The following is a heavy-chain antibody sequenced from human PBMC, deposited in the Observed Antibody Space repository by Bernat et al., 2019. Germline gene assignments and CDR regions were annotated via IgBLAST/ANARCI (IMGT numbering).Heavy chain of an antibody. J-gene: IGHJ4*02. D-gene: IGHD1-7*01. CDR1: GGPISSYY. CDR3: ARDVTWNYVSLFDY. CDR2: IYTSGST. V-gene: IGHV4-4*07. Sequence: QVQLQESGPGLVKPSETLSLTCTVSGGPISSYYWSWIRQPAGKGLEWIGRIYTSGSTNYNPSLKSRVTMSVDTSKSQFSLKLSSVTGADTAVYYCARDVTWNYVSLFDYWGQGTLVTVSS.